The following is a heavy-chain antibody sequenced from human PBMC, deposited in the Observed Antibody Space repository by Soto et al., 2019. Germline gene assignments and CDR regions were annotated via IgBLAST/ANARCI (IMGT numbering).Heavy chain of an antibody. CDR1: VFTFSDYY. J-gene: IGHJ4*03. D-gene: IGHD3-22*01. CDR3: ARDTTYYYDSSGYLSENGYAFDY. V-gene: IGHV3-11*01. CDR2: ISCSGSII. Sequence: VGSLRLSCASSVFTFSDYYMSCIRHSPGKWLEWVSYISCSGSIIYYADSVKGRFTISRDNAKNSLYLQMNSLRAEDTAVYYCARDTTYYYDSSGYLSENGYAFDYWGQGTMVIVSS.